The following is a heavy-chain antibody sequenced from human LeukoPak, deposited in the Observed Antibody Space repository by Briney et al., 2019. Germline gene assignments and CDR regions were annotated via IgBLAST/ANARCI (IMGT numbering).Heavy chain of an antibody. J-gene: IGHJ6*03. Sequence: SETLSLTCTVSGGSISSSSYYWGWIRQPPGKGLEWIGSIYYSGSTYYNPSLKSRVTISVDTSKNQFSLKLSSVTAADTAVYYCARQRSYDYVWGSIPRGYYYMDVWGKGTTVTVSS. CDR2: IYYSGST. V-gene: IGHV4-39*01. D-gene: IGHD3-16*01. CDR3: ARQRSYDYVWGSIPRGYYYMDV. CDR1: GGSISSSSYY.